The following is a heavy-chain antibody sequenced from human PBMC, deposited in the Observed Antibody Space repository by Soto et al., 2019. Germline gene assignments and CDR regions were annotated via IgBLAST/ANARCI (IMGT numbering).Heavy chain of an antibody. D-gene: IGHD1-7*01. CDR1: GGSFSGYY. Sequence: QVQLQQWGAGLLKPSETLSLTCAVYGGSFSGYYWSWIRQPPGKGLEWIGEINHSGSTNYNPSLKSRVTIAVDTSKTQFSLKLSSVTAADTAVYYCARVRNFWPRPGRIDYWGQGTLVTVSS. CDR2: INHSGST. J-gene: IGHJ4*02. CDR3: ARVRNFWPRPGRIDY. V-gene: IGHV4-34*01.